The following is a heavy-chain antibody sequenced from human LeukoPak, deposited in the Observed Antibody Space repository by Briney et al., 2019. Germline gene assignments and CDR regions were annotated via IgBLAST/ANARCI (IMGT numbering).Heavy chain of an antibody. Sequence: SETLSLTCAVYNGPLTGYFWSWIRQSPGKGLEWIGEIDHAGSISYNPSLKSRVIVSRETSRKQFSLKLSSVTAADSAVYYCTVNYDFCRGQGTLVTVSS. V-gene: IGHV4-34*01. CDR3: TVNYDFC. CDR1: NGPLTGYF. D-gene: IGHD3-3*01. J-gene: IGHJ4*02. CDR2: IDHAGSI.